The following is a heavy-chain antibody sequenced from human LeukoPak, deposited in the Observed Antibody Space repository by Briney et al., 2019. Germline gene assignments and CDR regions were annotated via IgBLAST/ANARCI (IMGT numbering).Heavy chain of an antibody. CDR3: ARDDYGGTRY. J-gene: IGHJ4*02. V-gene: IGHV3-7*01. CDR2: IKQDGSEK. Sequence: PGGSLRLSCAASGFTFTNYWMSWLRQAPGKGLEWVANIKQDGSEKYYVDSVKGRFSISRDNAKNSLYLQMNSLRAEDTAVYYCARDDYGGTRYWGQGTLVTASS. D-gene: IGHD4/OR15-4a*01. CDR1: GFTFTNYW.